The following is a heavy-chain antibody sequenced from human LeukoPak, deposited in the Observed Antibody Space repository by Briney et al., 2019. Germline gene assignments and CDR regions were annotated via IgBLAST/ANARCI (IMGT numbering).Heavy chain of an antibody. J-gene: IGHJ5*02. CDR2: IKQDGSEK. CDR3: AKYSYGSGASFDP. Sequence: PGGSLRLSCAASGFTFSSYWMSWVRQAPGKGLEWVANIKQDGSEKYYVDSVKGRFTISRDNAKNSLYLQMNRLRAEDTATYHCAKYSYGSGASFDPWGQGTLVTVSS. CDR1: GFTFSSYW. V-gene: IGHV3-7*01. D-gene: IGHD3-10*01.